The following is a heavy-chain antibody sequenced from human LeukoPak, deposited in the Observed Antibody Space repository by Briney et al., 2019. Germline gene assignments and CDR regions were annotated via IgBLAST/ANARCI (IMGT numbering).Heavy chain of an antibody. CDR2: INPNSGGT. D-gene: IGHD2-15*01. J-gene: IGHJ6*03. V-gene: IGHV1-2*02. CDR3: ARGGLKRYCSGGSCYSYYYYYMDV. Sequence: ASVKVSCKASGGTFSSYAISWVRQAPGQGLEWMGWINPNSGGTNYAQKFQGRVTMTRDTSISTAYMELSRLRSDDTAVYYCARGGLKRYCSGGSCYSYYYYYMDVWGKGTTVTVSS. CDR1: GGTFSSYA.